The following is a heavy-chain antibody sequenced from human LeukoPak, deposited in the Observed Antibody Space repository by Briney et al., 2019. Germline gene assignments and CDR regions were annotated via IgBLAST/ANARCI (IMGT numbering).Heavy chain of an antibody. Sequence: SETLSLTCTVSGGSVGSGSYYWSWIRQPPGKGLEWIGYIYYSGSTNYNPSLKSRVTISVDTSKNQFSLKLSSVTAADTAVYYCARALLDFDYWGQGTLVTVSS. CDR1: GGSVGSGSYY. CDR3: ARALLDFDY. J-gene: IGHJ4*02. CDR2: IYYSGST. V-gene: IGHV4-61*01.